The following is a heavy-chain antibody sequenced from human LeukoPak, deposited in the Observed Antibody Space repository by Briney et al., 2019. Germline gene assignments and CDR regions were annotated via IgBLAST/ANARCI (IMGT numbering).Heavy chain of an antibody. Sequence: GGSLRLSCAASGFTFSNAWMSWVRQAPGKGLEWVGRIISKTDAGTTDYAAPVKGRFTISRDDSKNTLYLQMNSLKTEDTAVYYCTRGSWFDPWGQGTLVTVSS. CDR2: IISKTDAGTT. D-gene: IGHD3-10*01. CDR1: GFTFSNAW. J-gene: IGHJ5*02. V-gene: IGHV3-15*01. CDR3: TRGSWFDP.